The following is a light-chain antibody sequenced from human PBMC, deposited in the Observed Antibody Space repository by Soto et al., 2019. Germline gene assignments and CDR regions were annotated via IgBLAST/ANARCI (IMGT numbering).Light chain of an antibody. J-gene: IGLJ1*01. V-gene: IGLV2-8*01. Sequence: QSVLTQPPSASGSPGQSVTISCTGTSSDVGGYNYVSWYQQHPGKAPKLMIYEVSKRPSGVPDRFSGSKSGNTASLTVSGLPAEDADAYYCRSYAGRHNPYVFGTGTKVTV. CDR1: SSDVGGYNY. CDR2: EVS. CDR3: RSYAGRHNPYV.